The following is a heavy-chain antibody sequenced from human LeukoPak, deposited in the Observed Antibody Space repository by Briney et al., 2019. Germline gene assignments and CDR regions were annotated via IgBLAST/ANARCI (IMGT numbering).Heavy chain of an antibody. CDR1: GYTFTSYG. D-gene: IGHD2-2*01. Sequence: GASVKVSCKASGYTFTSYGINWVRQASGQGLEWMGWMNPNSGNTGYAQKFQGRVTMTRDNSIKTAYMELSGLRSEDTAVYYCTRAGRKYGFENWGQGTLVTVSS. CDR2: MNPNSGNT. CDR3: TRAGRKYGFEN. V-gene: IGHV1-8*02. J-gene: IGHJ4*02.